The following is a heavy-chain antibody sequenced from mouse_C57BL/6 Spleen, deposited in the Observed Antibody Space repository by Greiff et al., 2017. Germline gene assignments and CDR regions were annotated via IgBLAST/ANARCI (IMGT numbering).Heavy chain of an antibody. V-gene: IGHV14-2*01. CDR2: IDPEDGET. CDR3: ARRGDYFDY. Sequence: EVQLQQSGAELVKPGASVKLSCTASGFNIKDYYMHWVKQRTEQGLEWIGRIDPEDGETKYAPKCQGKATITADTSSNTAYLQLSSLTSEDTAVYYCARRGDYFDYWGQGTTLTVSS. J-gene: IGHJ2*01. CDR1: GFNIKDYY.